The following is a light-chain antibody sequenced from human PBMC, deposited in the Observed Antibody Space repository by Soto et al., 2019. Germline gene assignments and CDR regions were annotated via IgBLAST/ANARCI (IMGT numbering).Light chain of an antibody. J-gene: IGKJ1*01. CDR3: QQYNIYPWT. V-gene: IGKV1-5*01. Sequence: DIQMTQSPSTLSASVGDRVTITCRASQSISSWLAWYQQKPGKAPKLLIYDASSLESEVPSRFSGSGSGTEFTLSISSLQPDDCATYYCQQYNIYPWTFGQGNNVEIK. CDR1: QSISSW. CDR2: DAS.